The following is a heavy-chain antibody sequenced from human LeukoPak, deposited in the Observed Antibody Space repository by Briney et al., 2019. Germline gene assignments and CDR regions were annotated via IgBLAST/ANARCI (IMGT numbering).Heavy chain of an antibody. V-gene: IGHV4-31*03. CDR1: GGSISSGGYF. J-gene: IGHJ5*02. CDR3: ARATPPRSEPEFDP. D-gene: IGHD1-26*01. Sequence: SETLSLTCTVSGGSISSGGYFWSWIRQHPGKGLEWIGYMYYGGKTYYNPSLKSRLTISIDTSKNQFSLQLTSVTAADTAVYYCARATPPRSEPEFDPWGQGTLVTVSS. CDR2: MYYGGKT.